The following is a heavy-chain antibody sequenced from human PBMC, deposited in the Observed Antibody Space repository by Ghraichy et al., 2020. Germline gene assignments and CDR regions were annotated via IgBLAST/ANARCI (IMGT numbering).Heavy chain of an antibody. J-gene: IGHJ4*02. CDR1: GFTFSSYA. CDR2: ISGSGGST. CDR3: AKADHDYTYYYDSSGYDY. V-gene: IGHV3-23*01. Sequence: LSLTCAASGFTFSSYAMSWVRQAPGKGLEWVSAISGSGGSTYYADSVKGRFTISRDNSKNTLYLQMNSLRAEDTAVYYCAKADHDYTYYYDSSGYDYWGQGTLVTVSS. D-gene: IGHD3-22*01.